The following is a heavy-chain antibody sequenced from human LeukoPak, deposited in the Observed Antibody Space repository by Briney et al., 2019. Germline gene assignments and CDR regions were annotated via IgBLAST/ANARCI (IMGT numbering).Heavy chain of an antibody. Sequence: GGSLRLSCVASGLTLSNYDTTWVRQAPGKGLEYVSSIGSGGYRFYGGSVKGRFSISRDNSQNTVYLQMDSLRGEDTAIYFCSKKLPGASSYFDFWGRGILVTVSS. CDR2: SIGSGGYR. D-gene: IGHD3-9*01. CDR1: GLTLSNYD. V-gene: IGHV3-23*01. CDR3: SKKLPGASSYFDF. J-gene: IGHJ4*02.